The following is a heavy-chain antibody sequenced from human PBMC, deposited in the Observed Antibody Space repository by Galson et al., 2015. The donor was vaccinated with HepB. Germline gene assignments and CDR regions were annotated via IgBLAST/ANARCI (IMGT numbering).Heavy chain of an antibody. CDR1: GFTFSSYA. D-gene: IGHD3-3*01. V-gene: IGHV3-30-3*01. J-gene: IGHJ3*02. Sequence: SLRLSCAASGFTFSSYAMHWVRQAPGKGLEWVAVISYDGSNKYYADSVKGRFTISRDNSKNTLYLQMNSLRAEDTAVYYCARDFSPYDFWSGYTGGVHDAFDIWGQGTMVTVSS. CDR2: ISYDGSNK. CDR3: ARDFSPYDFWSGYTGGVHDAFDI.